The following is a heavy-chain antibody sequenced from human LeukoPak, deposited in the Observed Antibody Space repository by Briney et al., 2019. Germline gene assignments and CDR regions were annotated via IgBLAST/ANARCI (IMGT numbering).Heavy chain of an antibody. CDR3: ARQADDSSSSLVYFDY. Sequence: SETLSLTCAVSGGSISSHYWSWIRQPPGKGLEWIGFIYYSGTTKYNPSLKSRVTISADTSKNQFSLKLSSVTAADTAVYYCARQADDSSSSLVYFDYWGQGTLVTVSS. J-gene: IGHJ4*02. V-gene: IGHV4-59*08. CDR2: IYYSGTT. CDR1: GGSISSHY. D-gene: IGHD6-6*01.